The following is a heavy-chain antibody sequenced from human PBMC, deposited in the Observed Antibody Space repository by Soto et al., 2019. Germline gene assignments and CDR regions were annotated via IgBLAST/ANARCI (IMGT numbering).Heavy chain of an antibody. V-gene: IGHV4-30-4*01. CDR1: GGSISSGDYY. CDR3: ARLIRYCSGGSCIGRRYYFDY. Sequence: SETLSLTCTVSGGSISSGDYYWSWIRHPPGKGLEWIGYIYYSGSTYYNPSLKSRVTISVDTSKNQFSLKLSSVTAADTAVYYCARLIRYCSGGSCIGRRYYFDYWGQGTLVTVSS. CDR2: IYYSGST. D-gene: IGHD2-15*01. J-gene: IGHJ4*02.